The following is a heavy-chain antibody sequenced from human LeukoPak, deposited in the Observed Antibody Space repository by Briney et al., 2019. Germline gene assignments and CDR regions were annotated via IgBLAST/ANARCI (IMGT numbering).Heavy chain of an antibody. CDR1: GYTFTNYY. CDR3: ALRAPDSYSSSWYGAFDI. V-gene: IGHV1-46*01. J-gene: IGHJ3*02. CDR2: INPSGGST. D-gene: IGHD6-13*01. Sequence: ASVKVSCKASGYTFTNYYMHWVRQAPGQGLEWMGIINPSGGSTSYAQKFQGRVTITADKSTSTAYMELSSLRSEDTAVYYCALRAPDSYSSSWYGAFDIWGQGTMVTVSS.